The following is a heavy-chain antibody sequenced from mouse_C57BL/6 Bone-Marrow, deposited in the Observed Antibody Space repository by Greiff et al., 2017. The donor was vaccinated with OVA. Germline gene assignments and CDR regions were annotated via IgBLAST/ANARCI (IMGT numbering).Heavy chain of an antibody. V-gene: IGHV6-6*01. CDR2: IRNKANNHAT. CDR3: TRPYGNYVFYAMDY. CDR1: GFTFSDAW. J-gene: IGHJ4*01. D-gene: IGHD2-1*01. Sequence: EVQLQQSGGGLVQPGGSMKLSCAASGFTFSDAWMDWVRQSPEKGLEWVAEIRNKANNHATYYAESVKGRFTISIDDSKSSVYLQMNSLRAEDTGIYYCTRPYGNYVFYAMDYWGQGTSVTVSS.